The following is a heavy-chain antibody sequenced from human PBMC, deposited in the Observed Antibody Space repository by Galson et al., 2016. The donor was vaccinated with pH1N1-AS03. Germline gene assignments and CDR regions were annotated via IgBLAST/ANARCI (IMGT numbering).Heavy chain of an antibody. CDR3: AGLVGGSLDY. J-gene: IGHJ4*02. CDR1: GDAIGSYY. D-gene: IGHD1-26*01. V-gene: IGHV4-4*07. Sequence: LSLTCTVSGDAIGSYYWSWIRQPAGKGLQWIGRVYTSGSTNYNPSLKSRVTMSVDISKDQFSLKLNSVTAADTAVYYCAGLVGGSLDYGGQGTLVTVSS. CDR2: VYTSGST.